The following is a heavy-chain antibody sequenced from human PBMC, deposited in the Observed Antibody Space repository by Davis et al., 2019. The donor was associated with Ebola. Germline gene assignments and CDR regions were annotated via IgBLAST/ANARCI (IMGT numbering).Heavy chain of an antibody. Sequence: ASVKVSCKASGYTFTSYGISWVRQAPGQGLEWLGWISAYNGNTNYAQKFQGRVTMTRNTSISTAYMELSSLRSEDTAVYYCARDTQNDDSSGYYLLHIDYWGQGTLVTVSS. V-gene: IGHV1-18*01. CDR1: GYTFTSYG. J-gene: IGHJ4*02. CDR2: ISAYNGNT. CDR3: ARDTQNDDSSGYYLLHIDY. D-gene: IGHD3-22*01.